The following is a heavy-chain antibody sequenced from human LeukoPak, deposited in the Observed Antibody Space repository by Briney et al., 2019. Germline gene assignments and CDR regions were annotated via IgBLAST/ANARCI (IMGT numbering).Heavy chain of an antibody. J-gene: IGHJ4*02. CDR3: ARHLSSTGGCCYVDY. CDR1: GYSFTTYW. CDR2: IYPGDSDT. V-gene: IGHV5-51*01. D-gene: IGHD2-2*01. Sequence: GESLKISCTTSGYSFTTYWIGWVRQVAGKDLEWMEIIYPGDSDTRYSPSFEGQVTISADKSTSTAYLQWSSLKASDTATYYCARHLSSTGGCCYVDYWGQGTLVTVSS.